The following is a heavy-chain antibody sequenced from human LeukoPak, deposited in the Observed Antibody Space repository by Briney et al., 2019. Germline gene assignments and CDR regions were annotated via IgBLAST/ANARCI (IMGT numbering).Heavy chain of an antibody. CDR1: GFTFSSYS. Sequence: GGSLRLSCAASGFTFSSYSMNWVRQAPGKGLEWVSSISSSSGYIYYADSVKGRFTISRDNAKNSLYLQMNSLRAEDTAVYYCAREVMVRGEYGFDYWGQGTLVTVSS. J-gene: IGHJ4*02. CDR3: AREVMVRGEYGFDY. D-gene: IGHD3-10*01. V-gene: IGHV3-21*01. CDR2: ISSSSGYI.